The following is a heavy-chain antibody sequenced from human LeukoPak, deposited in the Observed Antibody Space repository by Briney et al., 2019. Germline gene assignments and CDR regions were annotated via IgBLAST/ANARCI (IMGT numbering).Heavy chain of an antibody. CDR3: ARDLDGSGSYPTDY. Sequence: APVKVSCKASGYTFTGYYMHWVRQAPGQGLEWMGWINPNSGGTNYAQKFQGRVTMTRDTSISTAYMELSRLRSDDTAVYYCARDLDGSGSYPTDYWGQGTLVTVSS. CDR1: GYTFTGYY. D-gene: IGHD3-10*01. V-gene: IGHV1-2*02. J-gene: IGHJ4*02. CDR2: INPNSGGT.